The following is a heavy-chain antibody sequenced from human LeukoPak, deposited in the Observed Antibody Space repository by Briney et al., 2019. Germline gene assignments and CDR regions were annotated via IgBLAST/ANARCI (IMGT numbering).Heavy chain of an antibody. CDR2: IIPILGIA. V-gene: IGHV1-69*04. D-gene: IGHD5-24*01. Sequence: SVKVSCKASGGTFSSYAISWVRQSPGQGLEWMGRIIPILGIANYAQKFQGRVTITADKYTSTAYMELSSLRSEDTAVYYCARDLSFVEMATKTPYFDYWGQGTLVTVSS. CDR1: GGTFSSYA. CDR3: ARDLSFVEMATKTPYFDY. J-gene: IGHJ4*02.